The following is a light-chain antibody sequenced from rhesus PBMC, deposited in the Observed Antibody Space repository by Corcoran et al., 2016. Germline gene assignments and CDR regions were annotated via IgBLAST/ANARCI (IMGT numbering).Light chain of an antibody. CDR2: RAT. CDR1: QVISNG. J-gene: IGKJ1*01. V-gene: IGKV1-69*01. Sequence: DIQMTQSPSSLSGSVGDRVTISCRASQVISNGTDWYQQKPGKAPKLLIYRATNLETGGPSRFSGSGSATDFILTISRLQPEHIATYYCQQPANSPWTFGQGTKVEIQ. CDR3: QQPANSPWT.